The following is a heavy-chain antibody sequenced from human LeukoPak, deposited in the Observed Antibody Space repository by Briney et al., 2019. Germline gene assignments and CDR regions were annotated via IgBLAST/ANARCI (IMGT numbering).Heavy chain of an antibody. J-gene: IGHJ4*02. CDR3: ARGDKPGQGFDF. CDR1: GGSISDFY. CDR2: IHTSGST. D-gene: IGHD2-15*01. Sequence: SETLSLTCTVSGGSISDFYWSWIRQFPGKGLQWIAYIHTSGSTNYNPSLKSRLTVSLDTSKNQFSLELSSVTAADTAVYYCARGDKPGQGFDFWGQGTLVTVSS. V-gene: IGHV4-4*09.